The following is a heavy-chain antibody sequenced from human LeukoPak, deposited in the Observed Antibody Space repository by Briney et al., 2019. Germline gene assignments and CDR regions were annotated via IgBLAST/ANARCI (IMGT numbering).Heavy chain of an antibody. CDR3: ARDLAPIVGATDY. CDR2: ISSGSSHM. D-gene: IGHD1-26*01. Sequence: GGPLRLSCAASGFTFSXXXXXXVRQAPGKGLEWVSFISSGSSHMYYADSMKGRFTISRDNAKNSLYLQVSGLRDEDSAVYYCARDLAPIVGATDYWGQGTPVTVSS. V-gene: IGHV3-21*01. J-gene: IGHJ4*02. CDR1: GFTFSXXX.